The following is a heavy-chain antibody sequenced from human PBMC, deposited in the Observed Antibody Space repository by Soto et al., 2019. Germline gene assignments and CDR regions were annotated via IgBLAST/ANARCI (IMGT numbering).Heavy chain of an antibody. D-gene: IGHD4-4*01. CDR2: ISGSGGST. CDR1: GFTFSSYA. CDR3: AKGTTGAWYNWFDP. J-gene: IGHJ5*02. V-gene: IGHV3-23*01. Sequence: GGSLRLSCAAPGFTFSSYAMSWVRQAPGKGLEWVSAISGSGGSTYYADSVKGRFTISRDNSKNTLYLQMNSLRAEDTAVYYCAKGTTGAWYNWFDPWGQGTLVTVSS.